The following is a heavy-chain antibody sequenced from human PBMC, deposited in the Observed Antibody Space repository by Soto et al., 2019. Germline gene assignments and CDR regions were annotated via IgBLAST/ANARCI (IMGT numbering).Heavy chain of an antibody. CDR3: TTDTFHGGVHY. J-gene: IGHJ4*02. CDR1: SVSNAW. CDR2: IKSKTDGGTT. V-gene: IGHV3-15*07. D-gene: IGHD3-3*01. Sequence: SVSNAWMNWVRQAPGKGLEWVGRIKSKTDGGTTDYAAPVKGRFTISRDDSKNTLYLQMNSLKTEDTAVYYCTTDTFHGGVHYWGQGTLVTVSS.